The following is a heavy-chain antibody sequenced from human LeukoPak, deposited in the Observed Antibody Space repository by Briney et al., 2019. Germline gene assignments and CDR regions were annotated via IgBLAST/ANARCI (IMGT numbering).Heavy chain of an antibody. J-gene: IGHJ4*02. Sequence: SQTLSLTCTVSGDSISSGDYYWNWIRQPAGKRLEWIGRISTSGTPNYNPSFRGRLTISIDTSKNQFSLNLRSVTAAQTGIYYCARGPYWGQGTLVTVSS. CDR1: GDSISSGDYY. CDR2: ISTSGTP. CDR3: ARGPY. V-gene: IGHV4-61*02.